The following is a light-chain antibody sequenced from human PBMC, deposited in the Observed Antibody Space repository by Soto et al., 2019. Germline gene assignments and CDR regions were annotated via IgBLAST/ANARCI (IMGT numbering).Light chain of an antibody. CDR3: QQWSKGPSLT. Sequence: EIVLTQSPATLSLSPGERATLSCRASQSVGRNLAWYQQKPGQAPGLLIYDASKRSTGIPARFSASGSGTDFTLTISSLEPEDSAVYYFQQWSKGPSLTFGGGTKVDIK. J-gene: IGKJ4*01. CDR2: DAS. V-gene: IGKV3-11*01. CDR1: QSVGRN.